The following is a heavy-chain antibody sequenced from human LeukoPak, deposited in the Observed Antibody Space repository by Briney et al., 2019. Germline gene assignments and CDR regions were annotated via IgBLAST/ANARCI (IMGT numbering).Heavy chain of an antibody. V-gene: IGHV4-34*01. D-gene: IGHD6-13*01. Sequence: SKTLSLTCAVYGGSFSGYYWSWIRQPPGKGLGWIGEINHSGSTNYNPSLKSRVTISVDTSKNQFSLRLSSVTAADTAVYYCARGRRDPRRIAAAGKNWFDPWGQGTLVTVSS. CDR1: GGSFSGYY. CDR2: INHSGST. CDR3: ARGRRDPRRIAAAGKNWFDP. J-gene: IGHJ5*02.